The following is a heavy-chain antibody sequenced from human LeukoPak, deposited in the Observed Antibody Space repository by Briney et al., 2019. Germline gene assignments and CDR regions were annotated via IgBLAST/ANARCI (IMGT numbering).Heavy chain of an antibody. CDR3: ARGVLGYYYYYMDL. J-gene: IGHJ6*03. CDR1: RSTFKTYD. D-gene: IGHD2-8*02. Sequence: ASVKVSCKASRSTFKTYDIIWVRQASGQGLEWMGWMNPKSGDTVCAETFQARVTMTRNISMNTAYMELSNLKSEDTAIYYCARGVLGYYYYYMDLWGEGTTVPSP. CDR2: MNPKSGDT. V-gene: IGHV1-8*01.